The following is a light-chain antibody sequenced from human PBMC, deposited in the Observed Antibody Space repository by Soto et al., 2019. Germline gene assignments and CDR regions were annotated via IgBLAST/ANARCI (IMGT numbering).Light chain of an antibody. CDR3: AAWDYSLHAV. CDR2: NNN. V-gene: IGLV1-44*01. CDR1: SSNIGRNT. Sequence: QSVLTQPPSASGTPGQRVTISCSGDSSNIGRNTVNWYQHLPGTAPKLLIYNNNQRPSGIPDRFSGSKSGTSASLAISGLQSEDEADYYCAAWDYSLHAVFGGGTTLTVL. J-gene: IGLJ2*01.